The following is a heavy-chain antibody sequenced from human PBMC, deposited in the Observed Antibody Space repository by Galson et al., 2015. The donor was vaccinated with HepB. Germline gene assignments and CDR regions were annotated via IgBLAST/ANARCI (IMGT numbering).Heavy chain of an antibody. CDR1: GFDFVRTT. J-gene: IGHJ1*01. D-gene: IGHD6-19*01. V-gene: IGHV3-23*01. CDR3: ATRSGASGWYSYFQH. Sequence: SLRLSCAGSGFDFVRTTMNWVRQTPGKGLEWVSGMSDNGDNTFYADSVKGRFTISRDISKNTVYLQMNSLRVEDTAVYYCATRSGASGWYSYFQHWGQGTLVTVSS. CDR2: MSDNGDNT.